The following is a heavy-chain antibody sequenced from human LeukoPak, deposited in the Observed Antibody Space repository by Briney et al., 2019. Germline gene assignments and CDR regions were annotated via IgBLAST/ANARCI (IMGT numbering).Heavy chain of an antibody. CDR2: ISGSGGST. J-gene: IGHJ6*03. D-gene: IGHD3-3*02. CDR3: AREKSFLEWLSTGRRDGYYMDV. CDR1: GFTFSSYA. V-gene: IGHV3-23*01. Sequence: GGSLRLSCAASGFTFSSYAMSWVRQAPGKGLEWVSAISGSGGSTYYADSVKGRFTISRDNSKNTLYLQMNSLRAEDTAVYYCAREKSFLEWLSTGRRDGYYMDVWGKGTTVTVSS.